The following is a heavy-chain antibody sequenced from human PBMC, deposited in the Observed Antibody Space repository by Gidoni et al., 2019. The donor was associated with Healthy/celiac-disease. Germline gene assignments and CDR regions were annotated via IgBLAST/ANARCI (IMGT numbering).Heavy chain of an antibody. V-gene: IGHV3-49*05. Sequence: EVQLVESGGGLVKPGRSLRLSCTASGFTFGDYSMSWFRQAPGKGLEWVGFIRSKVVGGTTEYAASVRGRFTISRDDSKSIAYLHMNSLKTEDTAVLYCARVRGGSYVDYWGQGTLVTVSS. J-gene: IGHJ4*02. D-gene: IGHD3-16*01. CDR1: GFTFGDYS. CDR2: IRSKVVGGTT. CDR3: ARVRGGSYVDY.